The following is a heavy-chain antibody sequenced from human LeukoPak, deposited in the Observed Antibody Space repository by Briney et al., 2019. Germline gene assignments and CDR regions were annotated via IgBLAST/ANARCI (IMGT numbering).Heavy chain of an antibody. D-gene: IGHD5-18*01. V-gene: IGHV1-2*03. Sequence: LGASVKVSCKASGYSFTGYYMHWVRQAPGQGLEWVGWVNPKSGDTNSALKFQGRVTVTRDTSINTAYMELSRLRSDDTAVYYCARDIGYNYGPKDYFDYWGQGTLVTVSS. J-gene: IGHJ4*02. CDR2: VNPKSGDT. CDR1: GYSFTGYY. CDR3: ARDIGYNYGPKDYFDY.